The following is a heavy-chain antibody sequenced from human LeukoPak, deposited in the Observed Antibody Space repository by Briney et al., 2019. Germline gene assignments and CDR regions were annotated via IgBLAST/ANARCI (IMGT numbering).Heavy chain of an antibody. CDR2: INWNGGST. Sequence: RPGGSLRLSCAASGFTFDDYAMSWVRQAPRKGLEWVSGINWNGGSTGYVDSVKGRFAISRDNAKNSLYLQMNSLRGEDTALYYCAREAHFGGVFDIWGQGTMVTVSS. CDR1: GFTFDDYA. D-gene: IGHD2-21*01. CDR3: AREAHFGGVFDI. V-gene: IGHV3-20*04. J-gene: IGHJ3*02.